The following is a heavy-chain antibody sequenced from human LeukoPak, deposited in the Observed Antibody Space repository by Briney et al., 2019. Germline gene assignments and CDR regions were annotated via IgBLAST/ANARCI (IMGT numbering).Heavy chain of an antibody. D-gene: IGHD6-6*01. CDR2: INQDGSEK. CDR3: ARDDSFIAAQVDH. Sequence: GGFLRLSCAASGFTFSRHWMSWVRQPPGKGLEWVANINQDGSEKYYVDSVKGRFTVSRDNAKNSLDLQMNSLRAEDTAIYYCARDDSFIAAQVDHWGQGTLVTVSS. V-gene: IGHV3-7*03. CDR1: GFTFSRHW. J-gene: IGHJ5*02.